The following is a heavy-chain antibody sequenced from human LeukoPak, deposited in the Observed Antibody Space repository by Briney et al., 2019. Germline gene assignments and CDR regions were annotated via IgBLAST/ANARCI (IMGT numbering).Heavy chain of an antibody. D-gene: IGHD6-25*01. CDR3: AKDAVAAPETFDY. V-gene: IGHV3-23*01. Sequence: GGSLRLSCAASGFTFDDYAMHWVRQAPGKGLEWVSGISGSGGSTYYADSVKGRFTISRDNSKNTLYLQMNSLRAEDTAVYYCAKDAVAAPETFDYWGQGTLVTVSS. CDR2: ISGSGGST. J-gene: IGHJ4*02. CDR1: GFTFDDYA.